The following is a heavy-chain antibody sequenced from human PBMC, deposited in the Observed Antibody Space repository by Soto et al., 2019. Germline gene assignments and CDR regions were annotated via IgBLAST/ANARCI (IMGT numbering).Heavy chain of an antibody. Sequence: SVKVSCKASRVAFSKFIVTWVRQAPGLGLEWVGGIIPIFGTATYAQKFQGRVTITADESTSTSYMEVNNLRSEDTAVYYCAKVRYSSPMGYYYGMDVWGQGTTVTVSS. CDR2: IIPIFGTA. D-gene: IGHD6-19*01. V-gene: IGHV1-69*13. CDR3: AKVRYSSPMGYYYGMDV. J-gene: IGHJ6*02. CDR1: RVAFSKFI.